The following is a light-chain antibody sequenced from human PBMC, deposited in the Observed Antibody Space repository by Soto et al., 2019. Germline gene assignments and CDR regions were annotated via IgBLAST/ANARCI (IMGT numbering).Light chain of an antibody. Sequence: DIVLTQSPATLSLSPGERATLSCRASESVSTYLAWYQHKPGQAPRLLINHASNRATGIPDGFSGSGSGTDFTLIISSLEPEDFAVYYCQQRRNWPYLTFGGGTKVEIK. V-gene: IGKV3-11*01. CDR3: QQRRNWPYLT. CDR2: HAS. J-gene: IGKJ4*01. CDR1: ESVSTY.